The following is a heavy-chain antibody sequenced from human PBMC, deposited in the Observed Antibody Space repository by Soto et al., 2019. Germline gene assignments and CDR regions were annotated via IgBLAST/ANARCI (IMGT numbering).Heavy chain of an antibody. CDR2: IYPSDLDT. V-gene: IGHV5-51*01. CDR1: GYTFTNYW. D-gene: IGHD6-19*01. J-gene: IGHJ4*02. Sequence: GESLKISCKVLGYTFTNYWIGGVRQMPGKGLEWMGLIYPSDLDTRYSPSFQGQVTISADKSVSTAYLQWDSLKASDTAMYYCATPGPGVAASFWGQGTQVTVSS. CDR3: ATPGPGVAASF.